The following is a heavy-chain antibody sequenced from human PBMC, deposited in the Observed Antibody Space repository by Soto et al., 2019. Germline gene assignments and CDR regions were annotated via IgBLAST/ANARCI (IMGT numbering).Heavy chain of an antibody. V-gene: IGHV4-31*03. CDR3: ARVSGYYGTYFDY. J-gene: IGHJ4*02. CDR2: IYYSGST. D-gene: IGHD3-22*01. CDR1: GGSISSGGYY. Sequence: SETLSLTCTVSGGSISSGGYYWSWIRQHPGKGLEWIGYIYYSGSTYYNPSLKSRVTISVDTSKNQFSLKLSSVTAADTAVYYCARVSGYYGTYFDYWGQGTLVTVSS.